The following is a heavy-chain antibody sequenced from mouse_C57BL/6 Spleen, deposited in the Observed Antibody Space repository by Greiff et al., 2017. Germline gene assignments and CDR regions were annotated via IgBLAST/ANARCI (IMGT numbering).Heavy chain of an antibody. CDR1: GFSLTSYG. V-gene: IGHV2-5*01. CDR2: IWRGGST. D-gene: IGHD2-3*01. CDR3: AKGGYYGSAMDY. J-gene: IGHJ4*01. Sequence: QVQLKESGPGLVQPSQSLSITCTVSGFSLTSYGVHWVRQSPGKGLEWLGVIWRGGSTDYNAAFMSRLSITKDNSKSQVFFKMNRLQADDTAIYYCAKGGYYGSAMDYWGQGTSVTVSS.